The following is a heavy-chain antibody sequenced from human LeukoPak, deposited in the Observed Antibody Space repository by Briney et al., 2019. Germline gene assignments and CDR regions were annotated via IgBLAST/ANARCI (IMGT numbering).Heavy chain of an antibody. CDR3: AKGSRGYTNYYFDY. D-gene: IGHD2-2*02. CDR2: ISGSGAST. CDR1: GFSFSGYA. Sequence: GGSLRLSCASSGFSFSGYAMIWVRQAPGKGLELVSTISGSGASTFYADSVRGRFITSKDIPSDIVYLQMKSLRAEDTAVYYCAKGSRGYTNYYFDYWGQGTLVTVSS. V-gene: IGHV3-23*01. J-gene: IGHJ4*02.